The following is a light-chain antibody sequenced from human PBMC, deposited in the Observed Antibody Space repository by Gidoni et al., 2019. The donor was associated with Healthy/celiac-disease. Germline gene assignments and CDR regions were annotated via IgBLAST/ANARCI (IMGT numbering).Light chain of an antibody. J-gene: IGKJ4*01. Sequence: DIQMTQSPSTLSASVGDRVTITCRASQSISSWFAWYQQKPGKAPKLLIYDASSLESGVPSRFSGSGSGTEFTLTISSLQPDDFATYYCQQYNSYLTFGGGTKVEIK. V-gene: IGKV1-5*01. CDR1: QSISSW. CDR2: DAS. CDR3: QQYNSYLT.